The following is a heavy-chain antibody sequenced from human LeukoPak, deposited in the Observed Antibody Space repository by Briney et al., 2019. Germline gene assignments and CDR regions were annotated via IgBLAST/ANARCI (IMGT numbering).Heavy chain of an antibody. Sequence: SGGSLRLSCAASGFTFSSYWMSWVRQAPGKGLEWVANIKQDGSEKYYVDSVKGRFTISRDNAKNSLYLQMNSLRAEDTAVYYCARDKEQWLGNFDAWGQGTLVTVSS. V-gene: IGHV3-7*03. CDR2: IKQDGSEK. CDR3: ARDKEQWLGNFDA. J-gene: IGHJ4*02. CDR1: GFTFSSYW. D-gene: IGHD5-12*01.